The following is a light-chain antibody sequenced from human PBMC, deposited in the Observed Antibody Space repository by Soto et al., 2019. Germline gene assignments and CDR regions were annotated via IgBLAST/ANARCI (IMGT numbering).Light chain of an antibody. J-gene: IGLJ2*01. Sequence: QSVLTQPPSASGTPGQRVTISCSGSSSNIGSNYVYWYQQLPGTAPKLLIYRNNQRPSGVPDRFSGSKSGTSASLAISGLRSEDEADYYCAAWDDSLSGPRVVFGGGTQVTVL. V-gene: IGLV1-47*01. CDR2: RNN. CDR3: AAWDDSLSGPRVV. CDR1: SSNIGSNY.